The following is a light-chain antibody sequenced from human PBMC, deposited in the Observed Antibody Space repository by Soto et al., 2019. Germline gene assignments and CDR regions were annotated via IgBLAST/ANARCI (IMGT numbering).Light chain of an antibody. CDR3: HQSYSTLCT. CDR1: QSISSY. Sequence: DIQMTQSPSSLSASVGDRVTITCRASQSISSYLNWYQQKPGKAPKLLIYAASSLQSGVPSRFSGSGSGTDFTLTISSLQPEDFATYYCHQSYSTLCTFGQGTKV. V-gene: IGKV1-39*01. J-gene: IGKJ1*01. CDR2: AAS.